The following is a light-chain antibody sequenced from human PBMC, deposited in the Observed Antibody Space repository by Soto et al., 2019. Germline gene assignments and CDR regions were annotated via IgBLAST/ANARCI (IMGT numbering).Light chain of an antibody. J-gene: IGLJ7*01. CDR2: GNL. V-gene: IGLV1-40*01. CDR1: SSNIGAGYD. Sequence: QYVLTQPPSVSGAPGQRVTISCTGSSSNIGAGYDVHWYQQLPGTAPKLLIYGNLNRPSGVPDRFAGSKSGTSASLAITGLQAEDEADYYCQSYDSSLSGAVFGGGTQLTVL. CDR3: QSYDSSLSGAV.